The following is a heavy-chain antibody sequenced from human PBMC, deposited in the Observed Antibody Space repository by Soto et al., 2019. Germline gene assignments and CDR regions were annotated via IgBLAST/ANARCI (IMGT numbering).Heavy chain of an antibody. D-gene: IGHD3-22*01. CDR1: GFTFSSYG. V-gene: IGHV3-30*18. CDR2: ISYDGSNK. Sequence: QVQLVESGGGVVQPGRSLRLSCAASGFTFSSYGMHWVRQAPGKGLEWVAVISYDGSNKYYADSVKGRFTISRDNSKNTLYLQMNSLRAEDTAVYYCAKDYYASSGYFYGMDVWGQGTTVTVSS. CDR3: AKDYYASSGYFYGMDV. J-gene: IGHJ6*02.